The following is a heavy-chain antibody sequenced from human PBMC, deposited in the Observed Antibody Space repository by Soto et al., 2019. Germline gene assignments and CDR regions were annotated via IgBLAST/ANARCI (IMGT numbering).Heavy chain of an antibody. CDR3: ARRVVVPAAGFYYYYYYMDV. CDR2: IYYSGST. V-gene: IGHV4-59*08. J-gene: IGHJ6*03. D-gene: IGHD2-2*01. Sequence: SETLSLTCTVSGGSISSYYWSWIRQPPGKGLDWIGYIYYSGSTNYNPSLKSRVTISVDTSKNQFSLKLSSVTAADTAVYYCARRVVVPAAGFYYYYYYMDVWGKGTTVTVSS. CDR1: GGSISSYY.